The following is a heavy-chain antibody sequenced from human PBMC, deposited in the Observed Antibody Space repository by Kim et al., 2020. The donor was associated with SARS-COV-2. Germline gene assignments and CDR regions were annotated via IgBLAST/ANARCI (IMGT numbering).Heavy chain of an antibody. CDR2: INHSGST. V-gene: IGHV4-34*01. D-gene: IGHD3-3*01. Sequence: SETLSLTCAVYGGSFSGYYWSWIRQPPGKGLEWIGEINHSGSTNYNPSLKSRVTISVDTSKNQFSLKLSSVTAADTAVYYCARRSKRLRFLEWLFSTPFDYWGQGTLVTVSS. CDR3: ARRSKRLRFLEWLFSTPFDY. J-gene: IGHJ4*02. CDR1: GGSFSGYY.